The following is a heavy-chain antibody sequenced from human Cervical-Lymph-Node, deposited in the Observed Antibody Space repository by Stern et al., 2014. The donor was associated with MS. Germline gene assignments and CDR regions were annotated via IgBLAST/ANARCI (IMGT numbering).Heavy chain of an antibody. CDR2: ISSSSSYI. J-gene: IGHJ6*02. CDR3: ARDKVGATFPDEYYYYYGMDV. D-gene: IGHD1-26*01. V-gene: IGHV3-21*01. Sequence: EVQLVESGGGLVKPGGSLRLSCAASGFTFSSYSMNWVRQAPGKGLEWVSSISSSSSYIYYADSVKGRFPISRDNAKNSLYLQMNSLRAEDTAVYYCARDKVGATFPDEYYYYYGMDVWGQGTTVTVSS. CDR1: GFTFSSYS.